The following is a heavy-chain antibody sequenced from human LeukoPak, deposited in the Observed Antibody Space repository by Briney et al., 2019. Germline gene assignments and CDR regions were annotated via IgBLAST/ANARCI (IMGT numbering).Heavy chain of an antibody. CDR3: VRHVSTNAGYFDS. V-gene: IGHV4-39*01. D-gene: IGHD5-24*01. CDR2: VYYDGTS. Sequence: PSETLSLTCTVSGGSINSHSYYWGWIRQPPGKGLERIGSVYYDGTSYSNPSLKSRVGVFVDTSRDQFSLDLDFVTAADTALYYCVRHVSTNAGYFDSCGQGTLVSVSS. J-gene: IGHJ4*02. CDR1: GGSINSHSYY.